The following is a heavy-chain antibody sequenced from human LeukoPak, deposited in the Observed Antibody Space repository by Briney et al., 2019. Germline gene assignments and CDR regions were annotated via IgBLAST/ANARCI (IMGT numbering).Heavy chain of an antibody. J-gene: IGHJ4*02. D-gene: IGHD6-19*01. CDR1: GFTFRNYG. CDR2: ISYDGSEK. V-gene: IGHV3-30*03. CDR3: ARDLSGWYTVDY. Sequence: GMSPRLSCAASGFTFRNYGMHWVRQVPGKGLEWVAVISYDGSEKYYTDSVKGRFTISRDNSKNTLYLQMDSLRAEDTAVYYCARDLSGWYTVDYWGQGALVTVSS.